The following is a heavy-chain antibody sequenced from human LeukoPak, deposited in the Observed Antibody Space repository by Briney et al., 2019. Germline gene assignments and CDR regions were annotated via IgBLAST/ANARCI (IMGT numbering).Heavy chain of an antibody. D-gene: IGHD3-10*01. Sequence: SETLSLTCTVSGASISSGGYYWSWIRQPPGQGLEWIGYIYHSGSAYYNPSLRSRVTISVDRSKDHFSLSLISVTAADTAVYFCARCQFGQCDDAFDIWGQGTMVTVSS. CDR2: IYHSGSA. CDR3: ARCQFGQCDDAFDI. V-gene: IGHV4-30-2*01. J-gene: IGHJ3*02. CDR1: GASISSGGYY.